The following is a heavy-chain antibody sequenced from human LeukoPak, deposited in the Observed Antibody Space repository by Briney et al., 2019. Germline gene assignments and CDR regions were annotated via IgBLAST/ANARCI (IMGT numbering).Heavy chain of an antibody. J-gene: IGHJ4*02. CDR3: ARSDGIVVVTEFDY. CDR2: ISAYNGNT. Sequence: ASVKVSCKASGYTFASYGISWVRQAPGQGLEWMGWISAYNGNTNYAQKLQGRVTMTTDTSTSTAYMELRSLRSDDTAVYYCARSDGIVVVTEFDYWGQGTLVTVSS. CDR1: GYTFASYG. V-gene: IGHV1-18*01. D-gene: IGHD3-22*01.